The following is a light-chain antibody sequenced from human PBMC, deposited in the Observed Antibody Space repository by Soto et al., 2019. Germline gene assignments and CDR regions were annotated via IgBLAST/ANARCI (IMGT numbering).Light chain of an antibody. CDR1: QSINSRY. V-gene: IGKV3-20*01. CDR2: GAS. CDR3: QQFGSSPGFT. J-gene: IGKJ3*01. Sequence: EIVLTQSPGTLSLSPGERATLSCRASQSINSRYLASYQQKPGQAPRLLIYGASSRATGIPDRFSGSGSGTDFTLTISRLEPEDVAVYYCQQFGSSPGFTFGPGTKVDIK.